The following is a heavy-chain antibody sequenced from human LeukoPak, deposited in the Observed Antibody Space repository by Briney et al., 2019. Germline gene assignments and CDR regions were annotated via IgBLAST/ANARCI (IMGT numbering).Heavy chain of an antibody. J-gene: IGHJ4*02. CDR3: ARHKFPDTAMALDY. CDR2: IYGSGNT. V-gene: IGHV4-59*08. CDR1: GASISSWY. D-gene: IGHD5-18*01. Sequence: SETLSLTCTVSGASISSWYWSWIRQPPGKGLEWIGYIYGSGNTNYNPSLKSRITMSIDTSKNQFSLELTSVTAADTAVYYCARHKFPDTAMALDYWGQGTLVTVSS.